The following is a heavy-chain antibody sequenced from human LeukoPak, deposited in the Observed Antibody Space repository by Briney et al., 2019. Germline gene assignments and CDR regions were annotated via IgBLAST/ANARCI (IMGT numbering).Heavy chain of an antibody. CDR2: FYHGGNT. CDR3: ASEKNGPPADY. Sequence: SETLSLTCAVSGYSISRGNSWGWIRQAPGKGLEWIGSFYHGGNTYYNPSLKSRVTMSVDTSKNQFSLKLTSVTVADTAVYYCASEKNGPPADYWGQGTLVTVPS. D-gene: IGHD2-8*01. J-gene: IGHJ4*02. CDR1: GYSISRGNS. V-gene: IGHV4-38-2*01.